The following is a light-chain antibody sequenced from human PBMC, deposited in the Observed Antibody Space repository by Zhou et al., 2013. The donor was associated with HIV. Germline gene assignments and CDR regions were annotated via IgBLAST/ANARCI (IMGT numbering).Light chain of an antibody. V-gene: IGKV2-28*01. J-gene: IGKJ2*01. CDR3: MQGLQTPYT. CDR2: LGS. CDR1: QSLLHSNGYNY. Sequence: EIVMTQSPLSLPVIPGEPASISCRSSQSLLHSNGYNYLDWYLQKPGQSPQLLIYLGSNRASGVPDRFSGSGSGTDFTLKISRVEAEDVGVYSCMQGLQTPYTFGQGTKLEIK.